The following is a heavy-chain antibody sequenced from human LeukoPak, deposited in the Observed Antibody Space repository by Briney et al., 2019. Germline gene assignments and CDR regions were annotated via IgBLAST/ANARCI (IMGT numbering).Heavy chain of an antibody. CDR2: IYYSGST. V-gene: IGHV4-31*03. D-gene: IGHD6-19*01. J-gene: IGHJ2*01. CDR3: ARVLEGSSGQHWYFDL. CDR1: GGSISSGGYY. Sequence: SETLSLTCTVSGGSISSGGYYWSWIRQHPGKGLEWIGYIYYSGSTYYNPSLKSRVTISVDTSKNQFSLRLSSVAAADTAVYYCARVLEGSSGQHWYFDLWGRGTLVTVSS.